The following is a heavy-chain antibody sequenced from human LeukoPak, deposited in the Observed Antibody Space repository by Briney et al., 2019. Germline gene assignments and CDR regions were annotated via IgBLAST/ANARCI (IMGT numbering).Heavy chain of an antibody. J-gene: IGHJ4*02. V-gene: IGHV3-7*01. Sequence: GGSLRLSCTVSGLIFSSFWMAWVRQAPGKGLEWVANIKPDGSLQFYGDSVKGRFTISRDNAKNSLYLQMNNLRAEDTALYYCATSYDSSGCDWGQGTLVTVSS. CDR3: ATSYDSSGCD. CDR1: GLIFSSFW. D-gene: IGHD3-22*01. CDR2: IKPDGSLQ.